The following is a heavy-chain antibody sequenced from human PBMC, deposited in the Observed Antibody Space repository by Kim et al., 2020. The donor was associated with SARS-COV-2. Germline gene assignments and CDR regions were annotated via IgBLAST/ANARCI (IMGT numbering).Heavy chain of an antibody. CDR1: GFTFSSYD. CDR2: ISSSGSTI. CDR3: ARDRVGATDDY. D-gene: IGHD1-26*01. J-gene: IGHJ4*02. Sequence: GGSLRLSCAASGFTFSSYDMNWVRQAPGKGLEWVSYISSSGSTIYYADSVKGRFTISRDNAKNSLYLQMNSLRAEDTAVYYCARDRVGATDDYWGQGTLVTVSS. V-gene: IGHV3-48*03.